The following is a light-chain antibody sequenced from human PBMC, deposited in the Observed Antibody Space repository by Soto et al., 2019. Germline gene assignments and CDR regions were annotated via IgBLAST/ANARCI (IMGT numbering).Light chain of an antibody. J-gene: IGLJ2*01. Sequence: SALTXPPSVSAAPGQKVTISCSGRSSNIGNNYVSWYQQLPGTAPKLLIYDNDERPSGIPDRFSGSKSGTSATLGITGLQTGDEADYYCATWDASLSAGVFGGGTKVTVL. CDR2: DND. CDR3: ATWDASLSAGV. V-gene: IGLV1-51*01. CDR1: SSNIGNNY.